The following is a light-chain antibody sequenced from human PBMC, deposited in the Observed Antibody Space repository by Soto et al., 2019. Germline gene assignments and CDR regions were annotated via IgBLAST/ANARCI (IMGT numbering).Light chain of an antibody. V-gene: IGKV3-20*01. J-gene: IGKJ4*01. CDR1: QSFSSSN. Sequence: EVVLTQSPGTLSLSPGERATLSCRARQSFSSSNLAWYQHKPGQPPKLIVYSASRRATRIPDRFSGSVSGTDFTLTISRLEPEDFALYYCQRYGGSPPVTFGGGTKVDIK. CDR3: QRYGGSPPVT. CDR2: SAS.